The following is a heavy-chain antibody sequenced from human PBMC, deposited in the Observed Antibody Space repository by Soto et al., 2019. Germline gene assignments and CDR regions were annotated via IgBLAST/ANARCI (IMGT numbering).Heavy chain of an antibody. J-gene: IGHJ5*01. CDR1: GFTFSTYG. Sequence: GGSLRLSCAASGFTFSTYGMHWVRQAPGKGLEWVAVIWFDGGNKYYADSVKGRFTISRDNSRNTLFLQMNSLRAEDTAVYYCARELSELGSRYPLDSWGQGTQVTVSS. CDR2: IWFDGGNK. D-gene: IGHD3-3*01. V-gene: IGHV3-33*01. CDR3: ARELSELGSRYPLDS.